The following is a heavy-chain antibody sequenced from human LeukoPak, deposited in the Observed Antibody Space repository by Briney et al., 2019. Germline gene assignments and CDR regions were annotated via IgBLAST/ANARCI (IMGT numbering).Heavy chain of an antibody. CDR1: GFTFSSYS. CDR2: ISSISSYI. V-gene: IGHV3-21*01. D-gene: IGHD3-3*01. Sequence: GGSLRLSCAASGFTFSSYSMNWVRQAPGKGLEWVSSISSISSYIYYADSVKGRFTISRDNAKNSLYLQMNSLRAEDTAVYYCARAGITIFGVVTGGAPGLHNWFDPWGQGTLVTVSS. J-gene: IGHJ5*02. CDR3: ARAGITIFGVVTGGAPGLHNWFDP.